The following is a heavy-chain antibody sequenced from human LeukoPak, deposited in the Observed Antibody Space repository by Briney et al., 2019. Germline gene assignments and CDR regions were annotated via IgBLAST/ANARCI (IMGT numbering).Heavy chain of an antibody. J-gene: IGHJ4*02. CDR3: ARGAYKFHY. Sequence: PGGSLRLSCEASGFTFNRHGMHWVGQAPGKGLEWVAVISYDGSIKFYGDSVKGRFTISRDSSKNTLYLQMNSLRAEDTAIYYCARGAYKFHYWGQGTLVTVSS. CDR1: GFTFNRHG. D-gene: IGHD1-1*01. V-gene: IGHV3-30*03. CDR2: ISYDGSIK.